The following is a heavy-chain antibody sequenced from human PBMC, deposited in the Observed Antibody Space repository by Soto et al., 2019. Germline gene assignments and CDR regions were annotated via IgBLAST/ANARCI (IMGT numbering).Heavy chain of an antibody. CDR3: GSPRSGPSPDVGH. CDR2: INPNSGDT. Sequence: ASVKVSCKASVFSVDTTYCIHWVRRAPGQGLEWMGSINPNSGDTNYAQNFQGRVTMTRDTSVSTAYMEVSSLTSDDTAVYYCGSPRSGPSPDVGHWGHGTVVTVSS. D-gene: IGHD2-15*01. J-gene: IGHJ4*01. V-gene: IGHV1-2*02. CDR1: VFSVDTTYC.